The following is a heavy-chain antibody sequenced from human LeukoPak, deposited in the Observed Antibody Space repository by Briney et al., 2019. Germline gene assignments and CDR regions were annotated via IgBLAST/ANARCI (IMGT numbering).Heavy chain of an antibody. CDR1: GYTFTGYY. Sequence: ASVKVSCKASGYTFTGYYMHWVRQAPGQGLEWMGWINPNSGGTNYAQKFQGRVTMTRDTSMSTAYMELSGLRSGDTAVYYCSRDSGYCSGGSCWYFDFWGQGTLVTVSA. D-gene: IGHD2-15*01. CDR2: INPNSGGT. J-gene: IGHJ4*02. V-gene: IGHV1-2*02. CDR3: SRDSGYCSGGSCWYFDF.